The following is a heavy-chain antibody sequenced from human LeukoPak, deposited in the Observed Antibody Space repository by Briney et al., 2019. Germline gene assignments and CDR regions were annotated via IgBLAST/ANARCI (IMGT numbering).Heavy chain of an antibody. V-gene: IGHV3-21*05. Sequence: GGSLRLSCAASGFTFSSYEMNWVRQAPGKGLEWVSYISSSSSYIYYADSVKGRFTISRDNAKNSLYLQMNSLRAEDTAVYYCAGLDYGSGLWPAAVGYWGQGTLVTVSS. J-gene: IGHJ4*02. CDR2: ISSSSSYI. D-gene: IGHD3-10*01. CDR3: AGLDYGSGLWPAAVGY. CDR1: GFTFSSYE.